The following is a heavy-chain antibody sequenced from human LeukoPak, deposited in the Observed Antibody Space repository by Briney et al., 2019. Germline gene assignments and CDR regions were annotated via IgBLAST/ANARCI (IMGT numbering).Heavy chain of an antibody. Sequence: GGSLRLSCAASGFTFSSYSMNWVRQAPGKGLEWVSYISSSSSTIYCADSVKGRLTISRDNAKNSLYLQINSLRAEDTAVYYCARDGRIGLMDVWGQGTTVTVSS. CDR1: GFTFSSYS. V-gene: IGHV3-48*01. J-gene: IGHJ6*02. D-gene: IGHD2-15*01. CDR2: ISSSSSTI. CDR3: ARDGRIGLMDV.